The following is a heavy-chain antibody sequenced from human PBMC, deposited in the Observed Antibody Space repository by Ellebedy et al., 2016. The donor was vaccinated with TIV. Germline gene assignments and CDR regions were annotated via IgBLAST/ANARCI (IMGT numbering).Heavy chain of an antibody. CDR2: IEQGGSEK. Sequence: GGSLRLSCAASGFTFSNYWMTWVCEAPGKGLEWVANIEQGGSEKYSIDSVKGRFSISSDNAKNSMYLQMNSLRDEDTAVYYCARDQWLGRAYYFDYWGQGTLLTVSS. CDR1: GFTFSNYW. CDR3: ARDQWLGRAYYFDY. J-gene: IGHJ4*02. D-gene: IGHD6-19*01. V-gene: IGHV3-7*01.